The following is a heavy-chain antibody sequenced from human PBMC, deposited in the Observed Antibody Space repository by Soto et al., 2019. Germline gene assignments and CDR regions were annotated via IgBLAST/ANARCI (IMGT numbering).Heavy chain of an antibody. CDR1: GLSLRTTGVG. D-gene: IGHD2-21*02. V-gene: IGHV2-5*02. Sequence: QVTLKESGPTLVKPTQTLTLTCTVSGLSLRTTGVGVGWVRQPPGKALEWLALLYWDDDKRYSPSLRSRLTIAKDVSEKHVDLTMTNIDTVDTDTYYCVRNRCDGDCLEMYASHAYNGLDVGGQGTTVTVSS. J-gene: IGHJ6*02. CDR2: LYWDDDK. CDR3: VRNRCDGDCLEMYASHAYNGLDV.